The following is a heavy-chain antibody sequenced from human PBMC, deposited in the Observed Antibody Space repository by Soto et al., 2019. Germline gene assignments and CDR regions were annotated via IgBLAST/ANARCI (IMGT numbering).Heavy chain of an antibody. CDR2: IYYSGST. V-gene: IGHV4-31*03. D-gene: IGHD6-19*01. CDR3: ARGGTVAGTLYRYFQH. Sequence: QVQLQESGPGLVKPSQTLSLTCTVSGGSISSGGYYWSWIRQHPGKGLEWIGYIYYSGSTYYNPSLQSRVTISVDTSKNQFSLKLSSVTAADTAVYYCARGGTVAGTLYRYFQHWGQGTLVTVSS. J-gene: IGHJ1*01. CDR1: GGSISSGGYY.